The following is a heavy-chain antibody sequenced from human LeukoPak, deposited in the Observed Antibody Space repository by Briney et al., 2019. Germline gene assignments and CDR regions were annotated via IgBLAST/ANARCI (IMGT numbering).Heavy chain of an antibody. J-gene: IGHJ5*02. Sequence: SETLSLTCTVSGGSISSYYWSWIRQPAGKGLEWIGRIYTSGSTNYNPSLKSRVTMSVDTSKNQFSLKLSSVTAADTAVYYCARDAFVWFGEPNWFDPWGQGTLVTVSS. CDR3: ARDAFVWFGEPNWFDP. CDR2: IYTSGST. V-gene: IGHV4-4*07. D-gene: IGHD3-10*01. CDR1: GGSISSYY.